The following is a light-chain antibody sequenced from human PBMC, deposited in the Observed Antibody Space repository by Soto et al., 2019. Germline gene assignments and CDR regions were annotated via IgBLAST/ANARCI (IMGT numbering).Light chain of an antibody. CDR2: ATS. CDR3: QQSYITLWT. Sequence: DIQMTQSPSSLSASVGDRVTITCRASQSIASYLNWYQQKPGKAPKLLIYATSSLQSGVPSRFSGSGSGTGFTLVISSLQPEDFATYYCQQSYITLWTFGHGTKVEIK. CDR1: QSIASY. V-gene: IGKV1-39*01. J-gene: IGKJ1*01.